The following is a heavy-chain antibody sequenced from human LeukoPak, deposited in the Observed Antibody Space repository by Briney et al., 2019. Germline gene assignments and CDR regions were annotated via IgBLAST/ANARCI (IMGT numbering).Heavy chain of an antibody. CDR3: AREKYCPGAVGY. D-gene: IGHD2-15*01. CDR1: GFTFSTYS. CDR2: IYYSGST. Sequence: TGGSLRLSCAASGFTFSTYSMRWVRQAPGKGLEWIGSIYYSGSTYYNPSLKSRVTISVDTSKNQFSLKVSSVTAADTAVYYCAREKYCPGAVGYWGQGSLVTVSS. V-gene: IGHV4-39*01. J-gene: IGHJ4*02.